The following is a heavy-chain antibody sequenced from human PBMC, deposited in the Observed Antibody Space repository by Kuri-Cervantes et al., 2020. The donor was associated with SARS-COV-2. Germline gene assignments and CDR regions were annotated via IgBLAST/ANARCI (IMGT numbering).Heavy chain of an antibody. J-gene: IGHJ5*02. V-gene: IGHV3-30-3*01. CDR1: GLTFSSYA. Sequence: GGSLRLSCAASGLTFSSYAMHWVRQAPGKGLEWVAVISYDGSNKYYADSVKGRFTISRDNSKNTLYLQMNSLRAEDTAVYYCARDDYGDYFGHWFDPWGQGTLVTVSS. CDR2: ISYDGSNK. D-gene: IGHD4-17*01. CDR3: ARDDYGDYFGHWFDP.